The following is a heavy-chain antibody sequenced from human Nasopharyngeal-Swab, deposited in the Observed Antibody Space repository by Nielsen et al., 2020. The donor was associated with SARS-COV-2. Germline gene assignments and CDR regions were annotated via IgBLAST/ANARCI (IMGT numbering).Heavy chain of an antibody. Sequence: SETLSLTCAVYGGSFSGYYWSWIRQPPGKGLEWIGEINHSGSTTYNPSLKSRVTISVDTSKNQFSLKLSSVTAADTAVYYCAREPERVVLVRGGPACYMDVWGKGTTVTVSS. D-gene: IGHD1-14*01. CDR2: INHSGST. CDR3: AREPERVVLVRGGPACYMDV. J-gene: IGHJ6*03. V-gene: IGHV4-34*01. CDR1: GGSFSGYY.